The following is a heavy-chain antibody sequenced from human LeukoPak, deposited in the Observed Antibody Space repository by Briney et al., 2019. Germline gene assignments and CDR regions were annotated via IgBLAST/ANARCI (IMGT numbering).Heavy chain of an antibody. Sequence: PGGSLRLSCAASGLTFGGYTMSWVRQAPGKGLQWVSTITSGGDYMYYADPVKGRFTISRDDSKNSLYLHMNSLRAEDTAVYYCARVSIFGVVIANDYWGQGTVVTVSS. CDR3: ARVSIFGVVIANDY. CDR1: GLTFGGYT. D-gene: IGHD3-16*02. J-gene: IGHJ4*02. CDR2: ITSGGDYM. V-gene: IGHV3-21*01.